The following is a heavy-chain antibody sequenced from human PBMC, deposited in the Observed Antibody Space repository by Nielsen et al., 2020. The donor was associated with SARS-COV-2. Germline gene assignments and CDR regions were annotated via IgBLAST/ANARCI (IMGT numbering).Heavy chain of an antibody. J-gene: IGHJ4*02. CDR2: IKSKTDGGTT. V-gene: IGHV3-15*01. D-gene: IGHD4-11*01. CDR3: TTDGPFYRGPPHFDY. Sequence: GGSLRLSCAASGFTFSNAWMSWVRQAPGKGLEWVGRIKSKTDGGTTDYAAPVKGRFTISRDDSKNTLYLQMNSLKTEDTAVYYCTTDGPFYRGPPHFDYWGQGTLVTVSS. CDR1: GFTFSNAW.